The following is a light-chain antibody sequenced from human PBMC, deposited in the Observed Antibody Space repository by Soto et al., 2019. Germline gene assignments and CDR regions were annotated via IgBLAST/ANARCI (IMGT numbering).Light chain of an antibody. CDR2: GAS. J-gene: IGKJ1*01. CDR3: QEYNNWPKT. Sequence: EIVMTQSPATLSVSPGERATLSCRASQRVSSNLAWYQQKPVQAPRLLIYGASNRATGIPARFSGSGSGTEFTLTDRSLQSEDFAVYYCQEYNNWPKTFGQGPKVEIK. V-gene: IGKV3-15*01. CDR1: QRVSSN.